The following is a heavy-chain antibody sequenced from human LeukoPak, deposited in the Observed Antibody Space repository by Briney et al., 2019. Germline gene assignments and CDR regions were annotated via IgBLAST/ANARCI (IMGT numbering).Heavy chain of an antibody. CDR2: IYYSGST. D-gene: IGHD3-22*01. Sequence: ASETLSLTCTVSGGSISSSSYYWGWIRQPPGKGLEWIGSIYYSGSTYYNPSLKSRVTISVDTSKNQFSLKLSSVTAADTAVYYCARDHYDSTSDWGQGTLVTVSS. J-gene: IGHJ4*02. V-gene: IGHV4-39*07. CDR1: GGSISSSSYY. CDR3: ARDHYDSTSD.